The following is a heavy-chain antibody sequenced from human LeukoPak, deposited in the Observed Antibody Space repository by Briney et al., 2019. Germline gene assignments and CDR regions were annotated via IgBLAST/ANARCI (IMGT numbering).Heavy chain of an antibody. CDR1: GFTFSSYG. Sequence: PGGSLRLSCAASGFTFSSYGMHWVRQAPGKGLEWVAFIRYDGSNKYYADSVKGRFTISGDNSKNTLYLQMNSLRAEDTAVYYCAKDIPSGGILTGYSPGYFDYWGQGTLVTVSS. J-gene: IGHJ4*02. CDR2: IRYDGSNK. D-gene: IGHD3-9*01. V-gene: IGHV3-30*02. CDR3: AKDIPSGGILTGYSPGYFDY.